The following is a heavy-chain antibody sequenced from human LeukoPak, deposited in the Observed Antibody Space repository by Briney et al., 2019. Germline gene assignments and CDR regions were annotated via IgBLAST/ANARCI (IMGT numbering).Heavy chain of an antibody. CDR2: ISSSSSYI. CDR1: GFTFSSHS. D-gene: IGHD3-22*01. J-gene: IGHJ4*02. Sequence: PGGSLRLSCAASGFTFSSHSMNWVRQAPGKGLEWVSSISSSSSYIYYADSVKGRFTISRDNAKNSLYLQMNSLRAEDTAVYYCARGLQTYYYDSSGYKPFDYWGQGTLVTVSS. V-gene: IGHV3-21*01. CDR3: ARGLQTYYYDSSGYKPFDY.